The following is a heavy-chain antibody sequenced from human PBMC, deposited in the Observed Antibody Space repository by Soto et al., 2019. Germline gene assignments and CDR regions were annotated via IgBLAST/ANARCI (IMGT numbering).Heavy chain of an antibody. CDR2: IIPIFGTA. Sequence: EASVKVSCKASGGTFSSYAISWVRQAPGQGLEWMGGIIPIFGTANYAQKFQGRVTITADESTSTAYMELSSLRSEDTAVYYCASRGSSGVWFDPWGRGTLVTVSS. CDR3: ASRGSSGVWFDP. J-gene: IGHJ5*02. CDR1: GGTFSSYA. D-gene: IGHD3-22*01. V-gene: IGHV1-69*13.